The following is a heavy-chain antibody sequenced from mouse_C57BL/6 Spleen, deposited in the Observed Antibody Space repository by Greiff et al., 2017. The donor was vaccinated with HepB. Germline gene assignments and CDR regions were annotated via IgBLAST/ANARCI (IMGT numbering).Heavy chain of an antibody. Sequence: QVQLQQPGAELVKPGASVKLSCKASGYTFTSYWMHWVKQRPGQGLEWIGMIHPNSGSTNYNEKFKSKATLTVDKSSSTAYMQLSSLTSEDSAVYYLAISHFPFPAIVAEDYWGQGTTLTVSS. CDR2: IHPNSGST. J-gene: IGHJ2*01. D-gene: IGHD1-1*01. CDR1: GYTFTSYW. V-gene: IGHV1-64*01. CDR3: AISHFPFPAIVAEDY.